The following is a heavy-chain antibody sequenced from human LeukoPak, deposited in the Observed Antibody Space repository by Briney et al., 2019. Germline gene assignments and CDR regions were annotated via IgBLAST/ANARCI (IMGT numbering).Heavy chain of an antibody. D-gene: IGHD3-22*01. Sequence: PSETLSLTCTVSGGSISSGGYYWSWIRQPAGKGLEWIGRIYTSGSTNYNPSLKSRVTISVDTSKNQFSLKLSSVTAADTAVYYCARVPYTYYYDSSGNDAFDIWGQGTMVTVSS. J-gene: IGHJ3*02. CDR2: IYTSGST. CDR1: GGSISSGGYY. CDR3: ARVPYTYYYDSSGNDAFDI. V-gene: IGHV4-61*02.